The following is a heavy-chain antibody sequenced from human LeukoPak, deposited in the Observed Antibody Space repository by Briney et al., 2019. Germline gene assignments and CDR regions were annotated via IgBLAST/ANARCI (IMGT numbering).Heavy chain of an antibody. D-gene: IGHD2-2*01. V-gene: IGHV3-21*01. CDR3: ARFQYWSSTSCPWDV. CDR2: IISSSSYI. CDR1: GVTFCSYS. Sequence: GGSLRLSCAASGVTFCSYSMNWVRQAPGTGLEWVTYIISSSSYIYYADSVKGRFTISRHNAKNSLYLQTNSQRAKDTAVYYCARFQYWSSTSCPWDVWGQGTTVTVSS. J-gene: IGHJ6*02.